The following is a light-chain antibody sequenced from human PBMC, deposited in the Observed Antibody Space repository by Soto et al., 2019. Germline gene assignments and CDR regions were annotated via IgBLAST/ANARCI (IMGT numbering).Light chain of an antibody. V-gene: IGKV3-11*01. Sequence: EIVLTQSPATLSLSPGERATLSCRASQSVSSYLAWYQQKPGQAPRLLIYDASNRATGIPARFSGSGSGTDVTLTISSQEPEDFAVYYCQQRSNWPPITFGQGTRLEIK. CDR3: QQRSNWPPIT. CDR2: DAS. J-gene: IGKJ5*01. CDR1: QSVSSY.